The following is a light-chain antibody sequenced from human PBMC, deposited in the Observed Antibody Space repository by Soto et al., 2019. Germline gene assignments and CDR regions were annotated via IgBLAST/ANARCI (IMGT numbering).Light chain of an antibody. J-gene: IGKJ1*01. CDR1: QSLLHSDGNTY. V-gene: IGKV2-24*01. Sequence: DIVMTQTPLSSPVTLGQAASISCRSSQSLLHSDGNTYLSWFQQRPGQPPRLLIYAASTRATDVPARFSGGGSETEFTLTISSLQSEDFAVYFCQQYNIWPLWTFGQGTKVEIK. CDR2: AAS. CDR3: QQYNIWPLWT.